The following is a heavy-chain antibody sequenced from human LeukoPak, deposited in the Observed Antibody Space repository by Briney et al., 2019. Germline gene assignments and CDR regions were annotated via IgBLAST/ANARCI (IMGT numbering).Heavy chain of an antibody. CDR2: FNPSGGST. CDR3: AGYRDCSGGSCYMVDYYYYGMDV. D-gene: IGHD2-15*01. Sequence: ASVKVSCKASGYTFTSYYMHWVRQAPGQGLEWMGIFNPSGGSTSYAQKFQGRVTMTRDTSTSTVYMELSSLRSEDTAVYYCAGYRDCSGGSCYMVDYYYYGMDVWGQGTTVTVSS. CDR1: GYTFTSYY. V-gene: IGHV1-46*01. J-gene: IGHJ6*02.